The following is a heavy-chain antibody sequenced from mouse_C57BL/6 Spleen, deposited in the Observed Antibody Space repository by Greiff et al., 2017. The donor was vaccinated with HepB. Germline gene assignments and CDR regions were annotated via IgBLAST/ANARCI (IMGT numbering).Heavy chain of an antibody. CDR1: GFSLTSYG. J-gene: IGHJ4*01. CDR3: ARHYSNYRYAMDY. CDR2: IWSDGST. V-gene: IGHV2-6-1*01. Sequence: VHLVESGPGLVAPSQSLSITCTVSGFSLTSYGVHWVRQPPGKGLEWLVVIWSDGSTTYNSALKSRLSISKDNSKSQVFLKMNSLQTDDTAMYYCARHYSNYRYAMDYWGQGTSVTVSS. D-gene: IGHD2-5*01.